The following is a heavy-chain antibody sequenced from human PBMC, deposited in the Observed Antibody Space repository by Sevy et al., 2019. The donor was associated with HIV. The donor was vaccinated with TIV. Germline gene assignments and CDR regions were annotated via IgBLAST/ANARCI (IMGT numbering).Heavy chain of an antibody. CDR2: ISGSGGST. V-gene: IGHV3-23*01. CDR3: WKRRSLAGAFDI. CDR1: GLTFSSYA. Sequence: GGSLRLSCAASGLTFSSYAMSWVRQAPGKGLEWVSAISGSGGSTYYADSVKGRFTISRDNSKNTLYLQMNSLRAEDTAVYYCWKRRSLAGAFDIWGQWTMVTVSS. J-gene: IGHJ3*02.